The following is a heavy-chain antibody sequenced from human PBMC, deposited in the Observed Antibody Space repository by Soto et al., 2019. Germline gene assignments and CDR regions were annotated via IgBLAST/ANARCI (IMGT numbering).Heavy chain of an antibody. J-gene: IGHJ4*02. V-gene: IGHV1-2*02. D-gene: IGHD5-18*01. Sequence: QVQLVQSGAEVKKPGASVKVSCKASGYTFTAYSIHWVRQAPGQGLEWMGGINPKNGDTNTAQKLQGRVTMTRATSSTTADRERTSLRSDDTARYCGAREGEPAMVPRADYGGQGSLVTVSS. CDR3: AREGEPAMVPRADY. CDR1: GYTFTAYS. CDR2: INPKNGDT.